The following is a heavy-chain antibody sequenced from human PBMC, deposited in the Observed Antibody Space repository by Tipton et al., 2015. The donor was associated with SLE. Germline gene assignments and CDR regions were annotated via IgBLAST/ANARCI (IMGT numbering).Heavy chain of an antibody. CDR3: ATGSGSLRY. D-gene: IGHD2-15*01. Sequence: TLSLTCTVSGGSISNYYWSWIRQPAGKGLEWIGRIYTGGSTNYNPSLKSRVTISLDKSKNLFSLNLASVTAADTAAYYCATGSGSLRYWGQGLQVTVSS. CDR1: GGSISNYY. V-gene: IGHV4-4*07. J-gene: IGHJ4*02. CDR2: IYTGGST.